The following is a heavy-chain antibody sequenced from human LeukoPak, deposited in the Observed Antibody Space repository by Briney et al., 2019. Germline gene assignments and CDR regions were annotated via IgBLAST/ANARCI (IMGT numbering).Heavy chain of an antibody. CDR3: ASNAGYSYGYGNDY. V-gene: IGHV1-69*01. CDR1: GGTFSSYA. CDR2: IIPIFGTA. J-gene: IGHJ4*02. Sequence: GSSVKVSCKASGGTFSSYAISWVRQAPGQGLEWMGGIIPIFGTANYARKFQGRVTITADESTSTAYMELSSLRSEDTAVYYCASNAGYSYGYGNDYWGQGTLVTVSS. D-gene: IGHD5-18*01.